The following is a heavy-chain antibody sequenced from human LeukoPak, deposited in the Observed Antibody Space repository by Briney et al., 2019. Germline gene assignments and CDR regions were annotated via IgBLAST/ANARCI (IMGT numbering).Heavy chain of an antibody. V-gene: IGHV4-39*07. J-gene: IGHJ4*02. D-gene: IGHD3-22*01. CDR3: ARDLTDRIGPYYYDSSGYHMDY. Sequence: PSETLSLTCTVSGGSISSSSYYWGWIRQPPGTGLEWIGSIYYSGSTYYNPSLKSRVTISVDTSKNQFSLKLSSVTAADTAVYYCARDLTDRIGPYYYDSSGYHMDYWGQGTLVTVSS. CDR2: IYYSGST. CDR1: GGSISSSSYY.